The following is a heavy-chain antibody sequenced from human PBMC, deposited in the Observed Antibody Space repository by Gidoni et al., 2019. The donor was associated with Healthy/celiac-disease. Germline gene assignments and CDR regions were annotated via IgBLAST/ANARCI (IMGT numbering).Heavy chain of an antibody. V-gene: IGHV3-48*02. D-gene: IGHD3-3*01. CDR2: ISSSSSTI. CDR3: ARAGYDFWSGYYPDY. Sequence: EVQLVESGGGLVQPGGSLRLSCAASGFTFSSYSMNWVRQAPGKGLEWVSYISSSSSTIYYADSVKGRFTISRDNAKNSLYLQMNSLRDEDTAVYYCARAGYDFWSGYYPDYWGQGTLVTVSS. CDR1: GFTFSSYS. J-gene: IGHJ4*02.